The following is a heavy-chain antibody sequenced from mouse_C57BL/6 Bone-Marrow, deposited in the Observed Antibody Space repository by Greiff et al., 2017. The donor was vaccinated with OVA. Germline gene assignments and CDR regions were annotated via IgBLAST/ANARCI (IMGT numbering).Heavy chain of an antibody. D-gene: IGHD6-2*01. Sequence: VQLQQSVAELVRPGASVKLSCTASGFNIKNTYMPWVKQSPEQGLEWIGRFDPENGNTKYAPKFQGKAPITADPSSHTDYLQLSSLTSEDTAIYYCARARRRGVSFAYWGQGTLVTVSA. CDR2: FDPENGNT. J-gene: IGHJ3*01. CDR3: ARARRRGVSFAY. CDR1: GFNIKNTY. V-gene: IGHV14-3*01.